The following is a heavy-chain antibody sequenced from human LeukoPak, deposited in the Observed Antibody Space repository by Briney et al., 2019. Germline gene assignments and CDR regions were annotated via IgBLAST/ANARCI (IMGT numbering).Heavy chain of an antibody. V-gene: IGHV4-59*11. Sequence: SETLSLTCTVSGGSISSHYWSWIRQPPGKGLEWIGYIYYDGSTRYNPSLKSRITISVDTSKNQFSLKLSSVTAADTAVYYCARGGDWFDSWGQGSLVTVSA. CDR1: GGSISSHY. CDR3: ARGGDWFDS. CDR2: IYYDGST. D-gene: IGHD1-26*01. J-gene: IGHJ5*01.